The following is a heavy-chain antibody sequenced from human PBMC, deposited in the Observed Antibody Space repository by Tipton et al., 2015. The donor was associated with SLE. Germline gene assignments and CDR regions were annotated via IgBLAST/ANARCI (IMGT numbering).Heavy chain of an antibody. CDR3: ARYPRGSLDS. Sequence: SLRLSCAASGFTFSSYGMHWVRQAPGKGLEWVANIKQDGSEEYYVDSVKGRFTISRDNAKNSLYLQMNSLRAEDTAVYYCARYPRGSLDSWGQGTLVTVS. CDR1: GFTFSSYG. CDR2: IKQDGSEE. V-gene: IGHV3-7*01. J-gene: IGHJ4*02. D-gene: IGHD1-26*01.